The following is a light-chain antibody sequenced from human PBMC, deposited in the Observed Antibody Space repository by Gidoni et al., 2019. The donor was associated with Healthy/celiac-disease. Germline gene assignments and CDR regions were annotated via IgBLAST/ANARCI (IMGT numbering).Light chain of an antibody. CDR1: SSDVGSYNL. CDR3: CSYAGSSTFDVV. V-gene: IGLV2-23*03. J-gene: IGLJ2*01. CDR2: EGS. Sequence: QPALTQPAPASGSPGQSLTISCTGTSSDVGSYNLVSWYQQHPGKAPKLMIYEGSKRPSGVSNRFSGSKSGNTASLTISGLQAEDEADYYCCSYAGSSTFDVVFGGGTKLTVL.